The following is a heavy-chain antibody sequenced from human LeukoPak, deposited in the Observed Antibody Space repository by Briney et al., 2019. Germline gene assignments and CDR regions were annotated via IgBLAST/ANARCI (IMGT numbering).Heavy chain of an antibody. CDR1: GFTFSSYA. D-gene: IGHD3-3*01. V-gene: IGHV3-23*01. CDR3: AKGDGITIFGVVGKTVSSHFDY. CDR2: ISGSGGST. J-gene: IGHJ4*02. Sequence: GGSLRLSCAASGFTFSSYAMSWVRQAPGKGLEWVSAISGSGGSTYYADSVKGRFTISRDNSKNTLYLQMNSLRAEDTAVYYCAKGDGITIFGVVGKTVSSHFDYWGQGTLVTVSS.